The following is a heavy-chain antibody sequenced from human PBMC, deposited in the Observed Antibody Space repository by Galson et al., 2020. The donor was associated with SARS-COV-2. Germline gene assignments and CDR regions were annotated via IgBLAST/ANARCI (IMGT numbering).Heavy chain of an antibody. Sequence: ASVKVSCMASGYTFTSYGISWVRQAPGQGLEWMGWISAYNGNTNYAQKLQGRVTMTTDTSTSTAYMELSSLRSEDTAVYYCATGSVRGTPNWFDPWGQGTLVTVSS. CDR3: ATGSVRGTPNWFDP. V-gene: IGHV1-18*04. J-gene: IGHJ5*02. CDR2: ISAYNGNT. CDR1: GYTFTSYG. D-gene: IGHD3-10*02.